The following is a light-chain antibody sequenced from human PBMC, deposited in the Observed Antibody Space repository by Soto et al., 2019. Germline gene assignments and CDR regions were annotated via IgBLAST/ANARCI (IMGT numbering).Light chain of an antibody. CDR2: DAS. J-gene: IGKJ4*01. CDR3: NHRSNGLT. V-gene: IGKV3-11*01. CDR1: QSVSSY. Sequence: EIVLTQSPATLSLSPGERATLSCRASQSVSSYLAWYQQKPGQAPRLLIYDASNRATGIPARFSCSGSGTDFTLTISSLEPEDFAVYSWNHRSNGLTFGGGTKV.